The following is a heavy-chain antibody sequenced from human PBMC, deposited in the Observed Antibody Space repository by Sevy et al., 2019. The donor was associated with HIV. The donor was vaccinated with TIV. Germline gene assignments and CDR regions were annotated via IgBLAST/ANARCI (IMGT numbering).Heavy chain of an antibody. CDR3: ARARYYDSSAYYYFDY. V-gene: IGHV4-38-2*01. J-gene: IGHJ4*02. Sequence: SGTLSLTCAVSGYSISSGYYWGWIRQPPGKGLEWIGSIYHGGSTYYNPSLKSRVTISVDTSKNQFSLKLSSVTAADTAVYYCARARYYDSSAYYYFDYWGQGTLVTVSS. CDR2: IYHGGST. D-gene: IGHD3-22*01. CDR1: GYSISSGYY.